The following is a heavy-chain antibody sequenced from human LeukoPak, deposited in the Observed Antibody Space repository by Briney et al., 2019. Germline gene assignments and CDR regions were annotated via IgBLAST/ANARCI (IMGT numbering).Heavy chain of an antibody. CDR2: ISNSGDTM. Sequence: PGGSLRHSCAASGFTFSDYYMGWMRQAPGKGLEWVSYISNSGDTMYYVDSVKGRFTISRDNAKNSLFLQMSSLRVEDTTIYYCARARGSYAFDIWGQGTMVTVSS. CDR3: ARARGSYAFDI. J-gene: IGHJ3*02. V-gene: IGHV3-11*04. D-gene: IGHD1-26*01. CDR1: GFTFSDYY.